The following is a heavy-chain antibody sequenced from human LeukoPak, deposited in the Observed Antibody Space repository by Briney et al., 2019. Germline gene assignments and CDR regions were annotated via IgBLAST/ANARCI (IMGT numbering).Heavy chain of an antibody. J-gene: IGHJ4*02. CDR1: GYTFTNYY. Sequence: ASVKVSCKAPGYTFTNYYIHWVRQAPGEGLEWMGWMNPNSGGTNYAQKFQGRVTMTRDTSISTAYMELSTLRSDDTAVYYCARGLLVSGYGLFDYWGQGTLVTVSS. D-gene: IGHD5-12*01. CDR2: MNPNSGGT. V-gene: IGHV1-2*02. CDR3: ARGLLVSGYGLFDY.